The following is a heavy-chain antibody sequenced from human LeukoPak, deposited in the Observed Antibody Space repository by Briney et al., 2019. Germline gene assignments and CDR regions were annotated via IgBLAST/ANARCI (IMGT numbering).Heavy chain of an antibody. J-gene: IGHJ4*02. CDR1: GYTFTSYD. CDR2: MNPNSGNT. D-gene: IGHD2-2*01. V-gene: IGHV1-8*01. CDR3: ARSIGRYQLLPFDY. Sequence: GASVKVSCKASGYTFTSYDINWVRRATGQGLGGMGWMNPNSGNTGYAQKFQGRVTMTRNTSISTAYMELSSLRSEDTAVYYCARSIGRYQLLPFDYWGQGTLVTVSS.